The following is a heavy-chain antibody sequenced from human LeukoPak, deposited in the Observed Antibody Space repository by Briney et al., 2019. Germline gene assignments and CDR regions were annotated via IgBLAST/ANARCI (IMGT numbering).Heavy chain of an antibody. CDR1: GFTFSSYA. V-gene: IGHV3-23*01. CDR3: AKYCSSTSCYSRYFDY. J-gene: IGHJ4*02. D-gene: IGHD2-2*01. CDR2: ISGSGGST. Sequence: GGSLRLSCAASGFTFSSYAMSWVRQAPGKGLEWVSAISGSGGSTYYADSVKGRFTISRDNSKNTLYLQMNRLRAEDTAVYYCAKYCSSTSCYSRYFDYWGQGTLVTVSS.